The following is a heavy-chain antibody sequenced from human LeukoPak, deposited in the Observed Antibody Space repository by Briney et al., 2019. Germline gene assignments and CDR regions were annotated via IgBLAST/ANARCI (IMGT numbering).Heavy chain of an antibody. J-gene: IGHJ6*02. CDR1: GFTFSNAW. Sequence: GGSLRLSCAASGFTFSNAWMSWVRQAPGKGLEWVGRIKSKTDGGTTDYAVPVKGRFTISRDDSKNTLYLQMNSLKTENTAVYYCTAQGTAGVVVVAATPIYYYYGMDVWGQGTTVTVSS. V-gene: IGHV3-15*01. D-gene: IGHD2-15*01. CDR3: TAQGTAGVVVVAATPIYYYYGMDV. CDR2: IKSKTDGGTT.